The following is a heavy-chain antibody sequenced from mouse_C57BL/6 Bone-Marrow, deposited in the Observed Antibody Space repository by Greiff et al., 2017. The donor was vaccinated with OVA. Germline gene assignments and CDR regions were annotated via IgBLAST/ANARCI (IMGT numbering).Heavy chain of an antibody. CDR3: AKKGIYYGSSWYFDV. V-gene: IGHV2-5*01. CDR1: GFSLTSYG. J-gene: IGHJ1*03. D-gene: IGHD1-1*01. Sequence: QVQLQQSGPGLVQPSQSLSITCTVSGFSLTSYGVHWVRQSPGKGLEWLGVIWRGGSTDYNAAFMSRLSITKDNSKSQVFFKMNSLQADDTAIYYCAKKGIYYGSSWYFDVWGTGTTVTVSS. CDR2: IWRGGST.